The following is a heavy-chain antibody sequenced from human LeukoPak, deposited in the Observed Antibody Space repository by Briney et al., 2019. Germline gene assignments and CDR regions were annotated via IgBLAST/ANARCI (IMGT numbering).Heavy chain of an antibody. V-gene: IGHV3-43*02. CDR3: AKGTYSSSWYPDY. D-gene: IGHD6-13*01. CDR1: GFTFDDYA. CDR2: ISGDGGST. J-gene: IGHJ4*02. Sequence: GGSLRLSCAASGFTFDDYAMHWVRQAPGKGLEWVSLISGDGGSTYYADSVKGRFTISRDNSKNSLYLQMNSLRTEDTALYCCAKGTYSSSWYPDYWGQGTLVTISS.